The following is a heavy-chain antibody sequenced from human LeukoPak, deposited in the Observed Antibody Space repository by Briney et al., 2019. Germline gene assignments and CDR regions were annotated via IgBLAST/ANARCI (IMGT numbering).Heavy chain of an antibody. CDR2: IYYSGST. CDR3: ASPLSAGNWFDP. V-gene: IGHV4-39*01. J-gene: IGHJ5*02. Sequence: SETLSLTCTVSGGSISSSSYYWGWIRQPPGKGLEWIGSIYYSGSTYYNPSLKSRVTISVDTSKNQFSLKLSSVTAADTAVYYCASPLSAGNWFDPWGQGTLVTVSS. CDR1: GGSISSSSYY.